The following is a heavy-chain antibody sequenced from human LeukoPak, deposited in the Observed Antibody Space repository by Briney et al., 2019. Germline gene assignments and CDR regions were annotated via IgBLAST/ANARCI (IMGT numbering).Heavy chain of an antibody. CDR2: INPNSGVT. V-gene: IGHV1-2*06. Sequence: ASVKVSCKASGYTFTGYYMHWVRQAPGQGLEWVGRINPNSGVTNYAQKFQGRVTMTRDTSISTAYMELSRLRSDDTAVYYCASAYCGGDCYRHWFDPWGQGTLVTVSS. J-gene: IGHJ5*02. CDR3: ASAYCGGDCYRHWFDP. D-gene: IGHD2-21*02. CDR1: GYTFTGYY.